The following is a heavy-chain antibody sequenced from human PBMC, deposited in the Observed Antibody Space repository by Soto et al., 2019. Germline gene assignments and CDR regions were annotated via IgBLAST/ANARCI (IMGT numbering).Heavy chain of an antibody. V-gene: IGHV3-7*05. J-gene: IGHJ4*02. CDR3: ARERGGYDLS. D-gene: IGHD5-12*01. CDR1: GFPFNNYW. CDR2: IKQDGGAR. Sequence: GGSLRLSCAASGFPFNNYWMSWVRQAPGKGLEWVANIKQDGGARYYVDSVKGRFTIFRDNAKNSLYLQMNDLRVEDTAVYYCARERGGYDLSWGQGTLVTVS.